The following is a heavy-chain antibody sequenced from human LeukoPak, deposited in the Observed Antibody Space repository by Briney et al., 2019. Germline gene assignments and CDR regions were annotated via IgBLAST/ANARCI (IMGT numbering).Heavy chain of an antibody. CDR2: ISGSGGST. CDR1: GFTFSSYA. V-gene: IGHV3-23*01. J-gene: IGHJ4*02. Sequence: PGGSLRLSWAASGFTFSSYAMSWVRQAPGKGLEWVSAISGSGGSTYYADSVKGRFTISRDNSKNTLYLQMNSLRAEDTAVYYCAKDMGYCSSTSCYPPGYWGQGTLVTVSS. D-gene: IGHD2-2*01. CDR3: AKDMGYCSSTSCYPPGY.